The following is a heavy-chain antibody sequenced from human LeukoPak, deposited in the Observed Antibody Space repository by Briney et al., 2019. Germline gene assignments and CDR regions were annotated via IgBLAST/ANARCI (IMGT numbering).Heavy chain of an antibody. J-gene: IGHJ4*02. CDR1: GGSINNYY. Sequence: SETLSLTCSVSGGSINNYYWGLIRQPPGRGLEYIGHIYYTGETDYNPSFKSRVTMSVDTSKNQLSLKLHFLTAADTAVYYCARWDCSSGTCYYLDYWGQGTLVIVSS. V-gene: IGHV4-59*01. CDR2: IYYTGET. D-gene: IGHD2-15*01. CDR3: ARWDCSSGTCYYLDY.